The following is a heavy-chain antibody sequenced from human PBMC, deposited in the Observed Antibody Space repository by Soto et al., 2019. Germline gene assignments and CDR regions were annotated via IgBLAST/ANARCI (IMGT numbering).Heavy chain of an antibody. Sequence: GGSLRLSCAASGFTFSSYWMHWVRQAPGKGLVWVSRINSDGSSTSYADSVKGRFTISRDNAKNTLYLQMNSLRAEDTAVYYCARDQEGIVVVPAAIRPVYYYYYGMDVWGQGTTVTVSS. D-gene: IGHD2-2*01. V-gene: IGHV3-74*01. CDR3: ARDQEGIVVVPAAIRPVYYYYYGMDV. CDR1: GFTFSSYW. J-gene: IGHJ6*02. CDR2: INSDGSST.